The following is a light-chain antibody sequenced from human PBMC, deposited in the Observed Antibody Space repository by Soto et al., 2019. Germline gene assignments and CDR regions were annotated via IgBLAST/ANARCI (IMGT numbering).Light chain of an antibody. CDR3: QQYNIYLYT. CDR2: KAT. CDR1: QSISSW. J-gene: IGKJ2*01. V-gene: IGKV1-5*03. Sequence: DIQMTQSPSTLSASVGDRVTITCRASQSISSWLAWNQQKPGKAPKLLIYKATSLESGVPSRFSGSGSGTKFTLNISSLHPDDFATYYCQQYNIYLYTCGQGTNLEIK.